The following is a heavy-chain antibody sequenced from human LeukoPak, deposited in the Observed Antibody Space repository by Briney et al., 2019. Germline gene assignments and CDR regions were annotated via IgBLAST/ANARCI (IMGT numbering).Heavy chain of an antibody. CDR3: AKDLVVVVAATRFGYFDY. V-gene: IGHV3-23*01. CDR1: GFTFSSYA. CDR2: ISGSGGST. D-gene: IGHD2-15*01. Sequence: GGSLRLSCAASGFTFSSYAMSWVRQAPGKGLEWVSAISGSGGSTYYADSVKGRFTISRDSSKNTLYLQMNSLRAKDTAVYYCAKDLVVVVAATRFGYFDYWGQGTLVTVSS. J-gene: IGHJ4*02.